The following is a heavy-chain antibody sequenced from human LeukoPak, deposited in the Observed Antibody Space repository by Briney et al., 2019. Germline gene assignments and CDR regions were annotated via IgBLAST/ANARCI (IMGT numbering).Heavy chain of an antibody. CDR2: INPNSGGT. D-gene: IGHD4-17*01. V-gene: IGHV1-2*02. CDR1: GYTVTRYY. Sequence: ASVKVSCKASGYTVTRYYMHWVRQAPGQGLEWMGWINPNSGGTNYAQKFQGRVTMTRDTSISTAYMELSRLRSDDTAVYYCARGGTRSPTTVTTPVQTLGYWGQGTLVTVSS. J-gene: IGHJ4*02. CDR3: ARGGTRSPTTVTTPVQTLGY.